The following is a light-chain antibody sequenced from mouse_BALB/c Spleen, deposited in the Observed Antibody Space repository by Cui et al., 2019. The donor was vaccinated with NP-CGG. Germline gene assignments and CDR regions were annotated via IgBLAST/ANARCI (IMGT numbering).Light chain of an antibody. J-gene: IGLJ1*01. CDR2: GTK. CDR1: TGAVTTRNY. Sequence: QAVVTQESALTTLPGETVTLTCRSSTGAVTTRNYANWVQEKPDHLFTGLIGGTKNRAPGVPARFSGSLIGDKAALTITGAQTEDEAIYFCALWYSNHWVFGGGTKLTVL. CDR3: ALWYSNHWV. V-gene: IGLV1*01.